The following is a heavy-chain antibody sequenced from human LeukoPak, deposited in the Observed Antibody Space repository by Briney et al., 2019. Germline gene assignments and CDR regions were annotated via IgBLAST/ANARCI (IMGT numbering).Heavy chain of an antibody. Sequence: ASVKVSCKASGGTFSSYAISWVRQAPGQGLEWMGGIIPIFGTANYAQKFQGRVTITADGSTSTAYMELSSLRSEDTAVYYCARWVWDYVWGSYRTSWFDPWGQGTLVTVSS. V-gene: IGHV1-69*13. CDR2: IIPIFGTA. CDR3: ARWVWDYVWGSYRTSWFDP. J-gene: IGHJ5*02. D-gene: IGHD3-16*02. CDR1: GGTFSSYA.